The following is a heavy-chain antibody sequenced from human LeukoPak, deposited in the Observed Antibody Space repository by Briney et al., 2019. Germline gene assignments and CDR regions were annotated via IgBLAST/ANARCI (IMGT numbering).Heavy chain of an antibody. J-gene: IGHJ3*02. CDR3: TRRAAALDAFDI. D-gene: IGHD6-13*01. Sequence: GGSLRLSCAASGIMFSSYAMSWVRQAPGKGLVWVSRIKSDGSSTTYADSVKGRFTISRDNAKNTLYLQMNSLRAEDTAVYYCTRRAAALDAFDIWGQGTMVTVSS. CDR1: GIMFSSYA. V-gene: IGHV3-74*01. CDR2: IKSDGSST.